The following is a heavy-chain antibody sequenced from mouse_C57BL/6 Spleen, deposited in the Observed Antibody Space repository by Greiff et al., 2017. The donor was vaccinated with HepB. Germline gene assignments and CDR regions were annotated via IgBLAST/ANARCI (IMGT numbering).Heavy chain of an antibody. Sequence: VQLQQSGPELVKPGASVKISCKASGYSFTGYYMNWVKQSPEKSLEWIGEINPSTGGTTYNQKFKAKATLTVDKSSSTAYMQLKSLTSEDSAVYYCARGPITTAYYYAMDDWGQGTSVTASS. CDR2: INPSTGGT. J-gene: IGHJ4*01. V-gene: IGHV1-42*01. D-gene: IGHD1-2*01. CDR1: GYSFTGYY. CDR3: ARGPITTAYYYAMDD.